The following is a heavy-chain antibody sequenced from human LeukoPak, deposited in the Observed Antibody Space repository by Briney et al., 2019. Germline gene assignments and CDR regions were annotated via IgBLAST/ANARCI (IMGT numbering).Heavy chain of an antibody. J-gene: IGHJ4*02. CDR3: ARDRYYYDSSGLNADY. D-gene: IGHD3-22*01. CDR2: INPNSGGT. CDR1: GYTFTGYY. Sequence: GASVKVSCKASGYTFTGYYIHWVRQAPGQGLEWMGWINPNSGGTNYAQKFQGRVTMTRDTSISTAYMELNRLRSDDTAVYYCARDRYYYDSSGLNADYWGQGTLVTVSS. V-gene: IGHV1-2*02.